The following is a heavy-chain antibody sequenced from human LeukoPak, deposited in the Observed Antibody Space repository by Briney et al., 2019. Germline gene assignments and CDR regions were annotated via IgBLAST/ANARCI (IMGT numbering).Heavy chain of an antibody. J-gene: IGHJ4*02. V-gene: IGHV3-23*01. D-gene: IGHD5-18*01. CDR2: ISGSGGST. Sequence: GGSLRRSCAASGFTFSSYWMHWVRQAPGKGLVWVSGISGSGGSTHYADSVKGRFTISRDNSKNKVYLQMNSLRAEDTAIYYCAKDGSANGYDFDSWGQGTLVTVSS. CDR3: AKDGSANGYDFDS. CDR1: GFTFSSYW.